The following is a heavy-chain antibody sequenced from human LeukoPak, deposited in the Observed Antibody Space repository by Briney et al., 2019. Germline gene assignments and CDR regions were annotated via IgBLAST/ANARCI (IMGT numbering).Heavy chain of an antibody. J-gene: IGHJ2*01. CDR3: ARLNIAGATYWYFDL. Sequence: SETLSFTCTVSGGSMSSSRYYWGWIRQPPGKGLEWIGSLSYGGSTYYNVSLRSRVDISEDTSKNQFSLTVNSVTAADTAINYCARLNIAGATYWYFDLWGRGTLVTVSS. CDR2: LSYGGST. D-gene: IGHD1-26*01. V-gene: IGHV4-39*01. CDR1: GGSMSSSRYY.